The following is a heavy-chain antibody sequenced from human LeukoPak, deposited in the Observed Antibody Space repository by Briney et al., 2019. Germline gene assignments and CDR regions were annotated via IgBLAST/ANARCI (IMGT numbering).Heavy chain of an antibody. CDR2: ISSSASTI. D-gene: IGHD2-15*01. V-gene: IGHV3-11*04. CDR1: GFTFSDYY. Sequence: PGGSLRLSCAASGFTFSDYYMSWIRQAPGKGLEWVSYISSSASTIYYADSVKGRFTISRDNAKNTLYLQMNSLRAEDTAVYYCAREVPNCSGGSCGFDYWGQGTLVTVSS. J-gene: IGHJ4*02. CDR3: AREVPNCSGGSCGFDY.